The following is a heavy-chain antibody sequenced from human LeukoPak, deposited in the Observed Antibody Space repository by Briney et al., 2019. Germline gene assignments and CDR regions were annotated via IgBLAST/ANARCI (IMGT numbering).Heavy chain of an antibody. CDR3: ARERGQYYYYSYMDV. V-gene: IGHV4-61*02. CDR1: GGSISSGSYY. J-gene: IGHJ6*03. CDR2: IYTSGST. Sequence: SETLSLTCTVSGGSISSGSYYWSWIRQPAGKGLEWIGRIYTSGSTNYNPSLESRVTISVDTSKNQFSLKLSSVTAADTAVYYCARERGQYYYYSYMDVWGKGTTVTISS.